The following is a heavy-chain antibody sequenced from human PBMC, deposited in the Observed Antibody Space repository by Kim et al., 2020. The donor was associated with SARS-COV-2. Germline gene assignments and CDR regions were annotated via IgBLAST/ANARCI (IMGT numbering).Heavy chain of an antibody. CDR3: ARVDLDYGDYFDY. V-gene: IGHV3-53*01. CDR2: IYSGGST. CDR1: GFTVSSNY. J-gene: IGHJ4*02. D-gene: IGHD4-17*01. Sequence: GGSLRLSCAASGFTVSSNYMSWVRQAPGKGLEWVSVIYSGGSTYYADSVKGRFTISRDNSKNTLYLQMNSLRAEYTAVYYCARVDLDYGDYFDYWGQGTLVTVSS.